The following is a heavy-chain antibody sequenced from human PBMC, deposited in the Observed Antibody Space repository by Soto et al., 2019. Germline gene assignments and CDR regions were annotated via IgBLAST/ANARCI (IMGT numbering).Heavy chain of an antibody. Sequence: EEQLLESGGGLVRPGGSLRLSCAASAFTFRSYAMSWVRQAPGKGLEWVSAITASADTTYYADYVKGRFTISRDNSKNTLYLRMNSLRAEDTAVYYCAKIRPLSDCTSTSCLGAFDIWGQGTMVTVS. CDR2: ITASADTT. V-gene: IGHV3-23*01. CDR3: AKIRPLSDCTSTSCLGAFDI. J-gene: IGHJ3*02. D-gene: IGHD2-2*01. CDR1: AFTFRSYA.